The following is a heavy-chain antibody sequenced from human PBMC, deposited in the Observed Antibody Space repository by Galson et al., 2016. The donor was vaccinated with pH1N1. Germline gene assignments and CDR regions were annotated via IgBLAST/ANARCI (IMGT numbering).Heavy chain of an antibody. CDR2: ISHTGST. Sequence: TLSLTCTLSRGSTSDKDYSWSWIRQPPGKGLEWIGYISHTGSTCFNPSLKSRLTISLGGSRKQFSLKLTSVTAADTAVYYCARLTGVFETADAFNIWGQGTMVTVTP. CDR3: ARLTGVFETADAFNI. V-gene: IGHV4-30-2*01. CDR1: RGSTSDKDYS. D-gene: IGHD2-8*01. J-gene: IGHJ3*02.